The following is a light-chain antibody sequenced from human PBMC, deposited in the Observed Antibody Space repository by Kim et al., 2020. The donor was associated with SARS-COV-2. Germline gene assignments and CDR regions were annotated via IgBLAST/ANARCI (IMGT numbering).Light chain of an antibody. CDR1: QTISTW. V-gene: IGKV1-5*03. CDR3: QRYNTSPWT. CDR2: KTS. Sequence: DIQMTQSPSTLSASIGDSVTITCRVSQTISTWLAWYQQKPGRAPKLLIHKTSSLEPGVSSRFSGSGSGTEFTLTISSLQPDDFATYYCQRYNTSPWTFGQGPKLEI. J-gene: IGKJ1*01.